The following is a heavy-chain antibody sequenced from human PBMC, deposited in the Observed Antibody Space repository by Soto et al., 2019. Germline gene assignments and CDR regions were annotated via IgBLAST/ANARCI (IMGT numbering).Heavy chain of an antibody. CDR2: ISGSGDST. J-gene: IGHJ4*02. Sequence: EVQLLDSGGGLVQPGGSLRLSCAASGFTFSSYAMNWVSQAPGKGLEWVSVISGSGDSTYYADSVKGRFTISRDNSKNTLFLQMNSLRTEDTAVYYCARRGPGTYFDYWGQGTLVTVSS. CDR3: ARRGPGTYFDY. V-gene: IGHV3-23*01. CDR1: GFTFSSYA. D-gene: IGHD6-13*01.